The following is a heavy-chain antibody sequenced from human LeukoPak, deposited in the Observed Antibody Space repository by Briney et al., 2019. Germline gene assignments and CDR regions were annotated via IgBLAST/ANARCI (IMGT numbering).Heavy chain of an antibody. CDR1: GFTFSSYA. J-gene: IGHJ5*02. CDR3: ATLKGVRSHNWFDP. CDR2: ISGDGGDT. V-gene: IGHV3-23*01. D-gene: IGHD3-3*01. Sequence: GGSLRLSCAASGFTFSSYAMNWVRQAPGKGLEWVSTISGDGGDTHYADSVRGRFTISRANSKNTLFMQMNSLRAEDTAVYYCATLKGVRSHNWFDPWGQGTLVTVSS.